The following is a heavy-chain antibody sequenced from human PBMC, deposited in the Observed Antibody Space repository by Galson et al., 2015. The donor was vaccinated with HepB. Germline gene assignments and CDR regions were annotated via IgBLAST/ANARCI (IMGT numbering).Heavy chain of an antibody. CDR2: IIPIFGIV. D-gene: IGHD6-19*01. CDR3: ARGGSSGWYRHTYYFDY. CDR1: GGTFSSYA. Sequence: SVKVSCKASGGTFSSYAISWVRQAPGQGLEWMGGIIPIFGIVNYAQKFQGRVTITADKSTSSAYMDLSSLRSEDTAVYYCARGGSSGWYRHTYYFDYWGQGTLVAVSS. J-gene: IGHJ4*02. V-gene: IGHV1-69*10.